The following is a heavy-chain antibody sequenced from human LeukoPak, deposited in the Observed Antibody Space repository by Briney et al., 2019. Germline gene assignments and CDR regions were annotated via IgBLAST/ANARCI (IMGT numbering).Heavy chain of an antibody. CDR1: GFMFSSNW. CDR2: IMEDGTET. CDR3: AKEGRSLQTY. D-gene: IGHD1-1*01. J-gene: IGHJ4*02. V-gene: IGHV3-7*03. Sequence: GGSLRLSCAASGFMFSSNWMSWVRLAPGKGLEWVANIMEDGTETYYVDSVKGRFTISRDNAKNSLYLQMNSLRVEDTAVYYCAKEGRSLQTYWGQGTLVTVSS.